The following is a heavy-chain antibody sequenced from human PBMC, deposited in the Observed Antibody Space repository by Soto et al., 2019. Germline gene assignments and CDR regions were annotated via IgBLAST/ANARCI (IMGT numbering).Heavy chain of an antibody. V-gene: IGHV1-18*01. CDR3: ARRQGGSSGWYNPDFDY. CDR2: ISAYNGNT. D-gene: IGHD6-19*01. J-gene: IGHJ4*02. Sequence: ASVKVSCKASGYTFTSYGISWVRQAPGQGLEWMGWISAYNGNTNYAQKLQGRVTMTPDTSTSTASMELRSLRSDDPAVYYCARRQGGSSGWYNPDFDYWGQGTLVTVSS. CDR1: GYTFTSYG.